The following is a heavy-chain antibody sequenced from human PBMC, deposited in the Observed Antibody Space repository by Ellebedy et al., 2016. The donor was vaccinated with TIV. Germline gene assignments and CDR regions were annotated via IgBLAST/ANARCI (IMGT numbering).Heavy chain of an antibody. Sequence: SETLSLXXTVSGYSISSGYYWGWIRQPPGKGLEWIGSIYHSGSTYYNPSLKSRVTISVDTSKNQFSLKLSSVTAADTAVYYCARDADTDAFDIWGQGTMVTVSS. J-gene: IGHJ3*02. CDR1: GYSISSGYY. CDR2: IYHSGST. V-gene: IGHV4-38-2*02. CDR3: ARDADTDAFDI. D-gene: IGHD5-18*01.